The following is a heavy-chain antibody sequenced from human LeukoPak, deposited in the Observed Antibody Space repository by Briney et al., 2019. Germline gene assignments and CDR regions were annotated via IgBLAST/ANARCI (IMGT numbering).Heavy chain of an antibody. V-gene: IGHV4-59*01. D-gene: IGHD3-10*01. J-gene: IGHJ5*02. CDR2: ISYTGST. CDR1: GGSISSYY. CDR3: ARDDYRGVTNFDP. Sequence: SETLSLTCTVSGGSISSYYWSWIRQPPGKGLEWIGYISYTGSTNYNPSLKSRVTISVDTSKNQFSLQLTSVTAADTAVYYCARDDYRGVTNFDPWGQGTLVTVSS.